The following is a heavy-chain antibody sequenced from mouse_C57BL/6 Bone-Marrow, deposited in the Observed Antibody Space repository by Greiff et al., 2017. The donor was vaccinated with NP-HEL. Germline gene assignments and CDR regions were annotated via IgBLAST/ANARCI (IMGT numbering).Heavy chain of an antibody. Sequence: VQLQESGAELARPGASVKLSCKASGYTFTSYGISWVKQRTGQGLEWIGEIYPRSGNTYYNEKFKGKATLTADKSSSTAYMELRSLTSEDSAVYFCARWYYGSRYWFAYWGQGTLVTVSA. CDR3: ARWYYGSRYWFAY. D-gene: IGHD1-1*01. J-gene: IGHJ3*01. CDR1: GYTFTSYG. V-gene: IGHV1-81*01. CDR2: IYPRSGNT.